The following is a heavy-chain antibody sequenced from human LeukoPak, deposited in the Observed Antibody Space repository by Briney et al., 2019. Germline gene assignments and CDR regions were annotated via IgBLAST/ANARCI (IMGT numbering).Heavy chain of an antibody. V-gene: IGHV3-23*01. CDR2: ISGSGNGEGVL. CDR3: AKELYTTSDFYYGIAV. D-gene: IGHD1-1*01. J-gene: IGHJ6*02. CDR1: GFTFRTYA. Sequence: GGSLRLSCAASGFTFRTYAITWVRQAPGKGLEWVSTISGSGNGEGVLSYGDSVKGRFTISRDNSMKTVFLQMNSLRAEDTAVYFCAKELYTTSDFYYGIAVWGQGTTVTVS.